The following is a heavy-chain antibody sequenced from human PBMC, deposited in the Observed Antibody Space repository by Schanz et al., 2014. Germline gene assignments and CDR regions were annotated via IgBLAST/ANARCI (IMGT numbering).Heavy chain of an antibody. J-gene: IGHJ3*02. D-gene: IGHD4-4*01. CDR1: GASISGSSDY. V-gene: IGHV4-39*01. CDR3: ARRDNYLSAFDI. CDR2: IYYTGTT. Sequence: QLQLQESGPGLVKPSETLSLTCTVSGASISGSSDYWGWIRQSPGKGLEWIGNIYYTGTTYYNPSLRSGVSISEKASKNQAALKLTPVTAADTAVFYCARRDNYLSAFDIWGQGTMVTVSS.